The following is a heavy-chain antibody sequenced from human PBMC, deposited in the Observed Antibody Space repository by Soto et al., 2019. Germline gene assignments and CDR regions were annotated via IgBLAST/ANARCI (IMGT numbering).Heavy chain of an antibody. CDR3: ARTVTPRRSYYYYSYMDV. Sequence: SETLSLTCTVSGGSISSYYWSWIRQPPGKGLEWIGYIYYSGSTNYNPSLKSRVTISVDTSKNQFSLKLSSVTAADTAVYYCARTVTPRRSYYYYSYMDVWGKGTTVNVSS. V-gene: IGHV4-59*08. CDR1: GGSISSYY. J-gene: IGHJ6*03. CDR2: IYYSGST. D-gene: IGHD4-4*01.